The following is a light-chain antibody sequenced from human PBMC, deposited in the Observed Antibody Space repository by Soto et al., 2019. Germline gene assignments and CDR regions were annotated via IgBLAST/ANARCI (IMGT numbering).Light chain of an antibody. V-gene: IGKV1-5*03. Sequence: DIQMTQSPSTLSASEGDRVTITCRASQSISSWLAWYQQKPGKAPKFLIYKASILESGVPSRFSGSGSGTEFTLTISSLQPDDFATYYCQQYHSYPYTFGQGTKLEIK. CDR3: QQYHSYPYT. CDR1: QSISSW. J-gene: IGKJ2*01. CDR2: KAS.